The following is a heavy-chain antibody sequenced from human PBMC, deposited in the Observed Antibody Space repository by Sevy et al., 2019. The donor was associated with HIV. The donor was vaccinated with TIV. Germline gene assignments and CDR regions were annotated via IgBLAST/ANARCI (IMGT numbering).Heavy chain of an antibody. CDR1: GFAFSSYG. D-gene: IGHD3-9*01. CDR2: ISYDGSNK. Sequence: GGSLRLSCAASGFAFSSYGMHWVSQAPGKGLEWVAVISYDGSNKYYADSVKGRFTISRDNSKNTLYLQMNSLRAEDTAVYYCAKDGTDILTGFPDYYYYYGMDVWGQGTTVTVSS. CDR3: AKDGTDILTGFPDYYYYYGMDV. J-gene: IGHJ6*02. V-gene: IGHV3-30*18.